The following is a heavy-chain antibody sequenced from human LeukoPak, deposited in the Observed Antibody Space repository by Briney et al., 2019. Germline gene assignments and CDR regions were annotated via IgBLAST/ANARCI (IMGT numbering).Heavy chain of an antibody. D-gene: IGHD5-24*01. CDR1: GFTFDDYA. CDR2: ISGDGGST. Sequence: GGSPRLSCAASGFTFDDYAMHWVRQAPGKGLEWVSLISGDGGSTYYADSVKGRFTISRDNSKNSLYLQMNSLRTEDTALYYCAKDIFGDGYNDYFDYWGQGTLVTVSS. J-gene: IGHJ4*02. CDR3: AKDIFGDGYNDYFDY. V-gene: IGHV3-43*02.